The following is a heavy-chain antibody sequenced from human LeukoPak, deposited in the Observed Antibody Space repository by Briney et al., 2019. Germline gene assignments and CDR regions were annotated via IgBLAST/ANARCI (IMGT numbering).Heavy chain of an antibody. Sequence: GGSLRLSCAASGFIFSSYGMHWVRQAPGKGLEWVAFIRYDGSNKYYADSVKGRFTISRDNSKKTLYLQMSSLRAEDTAVYYCAKLENSGSPPGFDYWGQGTLVTVSS. D-gene: IGHD1-26*01. J-gene: IGHJ4*02. CDR3: AKLENSGSPPGFDY. CDR2: IRYDGSNK. CDR1: GFIFSSYG. V-gene: IGHV3-30*02.